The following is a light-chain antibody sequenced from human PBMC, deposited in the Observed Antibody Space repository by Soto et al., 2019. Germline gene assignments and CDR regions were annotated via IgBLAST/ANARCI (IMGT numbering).Light chain of an antibody. CDR3: QQSYSVPS. J-gene: IGKJ3*01. V-gene: IGKV1-39*01. Sequence: DIQLTQSPFSLSASLGDRVTVTCRASENIDNYLNWYRQKPGEALKLLIYSASRLQRGVPSRFSGGGSGTDFSLTISSLQSEDFATYYCQQSYSVPSFGPGTKVDIK. CDR1: ENIDNY. CDR2: SAS.